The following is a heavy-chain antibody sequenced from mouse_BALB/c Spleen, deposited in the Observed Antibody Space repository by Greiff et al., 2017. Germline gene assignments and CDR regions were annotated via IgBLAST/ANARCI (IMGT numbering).Heavy chain of an antibody. V-gene: IGHV14-3*02. Sequence: VHVKQSGAELAKPGASVKLSCTASGFNIKDTYMHWVKQRPEQGLEWIGRIDPANGNTKYDPKFQGKATITADTSSNTAYLQLSSLTSEDTAVYYCARFPHWGQGTTLTVSS. CDR3: ARFPH. J-gene: IGHJ2*01. CDR1: GFNIKDTY. CDR2: IDPANGNT.